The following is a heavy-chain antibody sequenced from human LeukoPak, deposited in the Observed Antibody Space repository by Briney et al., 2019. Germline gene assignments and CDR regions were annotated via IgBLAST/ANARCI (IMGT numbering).Heavy chain of an antibody. CDR3: ARGLGEYSSSSDY. J-gene: IGHJ4*02. Sequence: SVKVSCKASGGTFSSYAISWVRQAPGQGLEWMGRIIPIFGTANYAQKFQGRVTITTDESTSTAYMELSSLRSGDTAVYYCARGLGEYSSSSDYWGQGTLVTVSS. CDR2: IIPIFGTA. D-gene: IGHD6-6*01. V-gene: IGHV1-69*05. CDR1: GGTFSSYA.